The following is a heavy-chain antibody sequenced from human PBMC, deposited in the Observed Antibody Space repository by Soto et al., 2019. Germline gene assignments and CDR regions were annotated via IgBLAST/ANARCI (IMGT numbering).Heavy chain of an antibody. Sequence: PGGSLRLSCAASGFTFSSYGMHWVRQAPGKGLEWVAVIWYDGSNKYYADSVKGRFTISRDNSKNTLYLQMNSLRAEDTAVYYCARERVRAARPLDYWGQGTLVTVSS. D-gene: IGHD6-6*01. CDR3: ARERVRAARPLDY. CDR1: GFTFSSYG. J-gene: IGHJ4*02. V-gene: IGHV3-33*01. CDR2: IWYDGSNK.